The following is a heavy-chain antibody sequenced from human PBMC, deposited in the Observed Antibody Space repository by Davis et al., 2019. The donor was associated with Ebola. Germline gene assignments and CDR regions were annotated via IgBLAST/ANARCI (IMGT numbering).Heavy chain of an antibody. D-gene: IGHD3-3*01. J-gene: IGHJ6*02. CDR3: ARVVTLSGNYGMDV. CDR1: GFTFSNYG. V-gene: IGHV3-33*01. CDR2: IWYDGSNK. Sequence: GESLKISCAASGFTFSNYGMHWVRQAPGKGLEWVAIIWYDGSNKYYADSVKGRFTISRDNAKNSLYLQMNSLRDEDTAVYYCARVVTLSGNYGMDVWGQGTTVTVSS.